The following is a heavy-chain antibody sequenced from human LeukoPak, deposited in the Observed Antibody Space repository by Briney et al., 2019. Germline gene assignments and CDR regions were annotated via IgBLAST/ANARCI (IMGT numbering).Heavy chain of an antibody. D-gene: IGHD3-22*01. CDR2: IIPILGIA. V-gene: IGHV1-69*04. J-gene: IGHJ4*02. Sequence: SVKVSCKASGYTFTSYGISWVRQAPGQGLERMGRIIPILGIANYAQKFQGRVTITADKSTSTAYMELSSLRSEDTAVYYCASETYYYDSSGYNAGQYWGQGTLVTVSS. CDR1: GYTFTSYG. CDR3: ASETYYYDSSGYNAGQY.